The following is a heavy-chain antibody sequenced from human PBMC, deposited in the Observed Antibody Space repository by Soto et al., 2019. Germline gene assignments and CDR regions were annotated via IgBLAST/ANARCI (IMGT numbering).Heavy chain of an antibody. V-gene: IGHV3-23*01. D-gene: IGHD3-16*01. Sequence: EVQLLESGGGLVQPGGSLRLSCAASGFTFSSYAMSWVRQAPGKGLEWVSAISGSGGSTYYADSVKGRFTISRDNSKNTLYLQMNSLRAEDTAVYYCANSFSLPELVWGSYWGQGTLVTVSS. CDR2: ISGSGGST. CDR1: GFTFSSYA. J-gene: IGHJ4*02. CDR3: ANSFSLPELVWGSY.